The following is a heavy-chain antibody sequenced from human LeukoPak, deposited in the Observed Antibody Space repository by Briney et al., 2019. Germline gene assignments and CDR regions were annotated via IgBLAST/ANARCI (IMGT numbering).Heavy chain of an antibody. CDR3: ARDRIVATTKAVDY. Sequence: GGSLRLSCAASGFTFSSYSMNWVRQAPGKGLEWVSSISSSSSYIYYADSVKGRFTISRDNAKNSLYLQMNSLRAEDTAVYYCARDRIVATTKAVDYWGQGTLVTVSS. CDR2: ISSSSSYI. CDR1: GFTFSSYS. J-gene: IGHJ4*02. D-gene: IGHD5-12*01. V-gene: IGHV3-21*01.